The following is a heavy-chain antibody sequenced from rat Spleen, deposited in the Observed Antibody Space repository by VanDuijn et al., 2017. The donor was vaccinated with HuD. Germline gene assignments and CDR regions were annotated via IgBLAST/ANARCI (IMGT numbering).Heavy chain of an antibody. CDR1: GFSLTSNS. Sequence: QVQLKESGPGLVQPSQTLSLTCTVSGFSLTSNSVSWVRQPPGEGLEWIAAISSGGSTYYNSALKSRLSISRDTSKSQVFLKMNSLQTEDTATYYCASKIYYYSGVDYWGQGVMVTVSS. V-gene: IGHV2-6*01. CDR2: ISSGGST. D-gene: IGHD1-1*01. CDR3: ASKIYYYSGVDY. J-gene: IGHJ2*01.